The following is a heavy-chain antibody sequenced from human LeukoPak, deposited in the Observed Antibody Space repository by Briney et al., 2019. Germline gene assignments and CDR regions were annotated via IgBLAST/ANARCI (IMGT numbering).Heavy chain of an antibody. CDR2: IYYSGST. V-gene: IGHV4-59*08. J-gene: IGHJ5*02. D-gene: IGHD3-10*01. CDR1: GGSISSYY. CDR3: ARAPAYYYGSGSYGYWFDP. Sequence: PSETLSLTCTVSGGSISSYYCSWIRQPPGKGLEWIGYIYYSGSTNYNPSLKSRVTISVDTSKNQFSLKLSSVTAADTAVYYCARAPAYYYGSGSYGYWFDPWGQGTLVTVSS.